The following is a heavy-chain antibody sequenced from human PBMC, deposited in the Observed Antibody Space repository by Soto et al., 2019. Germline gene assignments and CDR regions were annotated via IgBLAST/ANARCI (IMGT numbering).Heavy chain of an antibody. V-gene: IGHV4-59*07. Sequence: SDTLSLTCTVSGGSISSYYWSWIRQPPGKGLEWIGYIYYSGSTNYNPSLKSRVTISVDTSKNQFSLKLSSVTAADTAVYYCARVTCTNGVCYPYYYYGMDVWGQGTTVT. CDR1: GGSISSYY. J-gene: IGHJ6*02. CDR2: IYYSGST. D-gene: IGHD2-8*01. CDR3: ARVTCTNGVCYPYYYYGMDV.